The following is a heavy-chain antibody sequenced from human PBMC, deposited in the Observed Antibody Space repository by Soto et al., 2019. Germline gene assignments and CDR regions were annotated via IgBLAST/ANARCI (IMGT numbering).Heavy chain of an antibody. CDR1: GGSFSGYY. Sequence: SETLSLTCAVYGGSFSGYYWSWIRQPPGKGLEWIGEINHSGSTNYNPSLKSRVTISVDTSKNQFSLKLSSVTAADTAVYYCARAGQRPHYYGSGSYYSYYYYGMDVWGQGTTVTVSS. V-gene: IGHV4-34*01. CDR3: ARAGQRPHYYGSGSYYSYYYYGMDV. J-gene: IGHJ6*02. D-gene: IGHD3-10*01. CDR2: INHSGST.